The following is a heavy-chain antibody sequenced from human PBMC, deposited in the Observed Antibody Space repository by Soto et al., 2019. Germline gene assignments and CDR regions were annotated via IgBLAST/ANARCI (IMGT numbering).Heavy chain of an antibody. D-gene: IGHD4-17*01. Sequence: GGSLRLSWAASGFASNNYAMSWVRQSPGKGLEWVSSIVGSGAITYYADSVKGRFTISRDNSKNTLYLQMNSLRAEDTAVFYCARAPGDDDAVYGSCVCQVWGQGT. CDR3: ARAPGDDDAVYGSCVCQV. J-gene: IGHJ1*01. CDR1: GFASNNYA. V-gene: IGHV3-23*01. CDR2: IVGSGAIT.